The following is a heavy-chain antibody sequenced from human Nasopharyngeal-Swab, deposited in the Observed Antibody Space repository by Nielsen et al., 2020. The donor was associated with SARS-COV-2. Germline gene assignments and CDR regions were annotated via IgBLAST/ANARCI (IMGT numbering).Heavy chain of an antibody. CDR3: ARDRHGYDILTGYRRANNWFDP. D-gene: IGHD3-9*01. CDR2: ISSSGSTM. CDR1: GFTFSDYY. V-gene: IGHV3-11*04. J-gene: IGHJ5*02. Sequence: PGGSLRLSCAASGFTFSDYYMSWIRQAPGKGLEWVSYISSSGSTMYYADSVKGRFTISRDNAKNSLYLQMNSLRAEDTAVYYCARDRHGYDILTGYRRANNWFDPWGQGTLVTVSS.